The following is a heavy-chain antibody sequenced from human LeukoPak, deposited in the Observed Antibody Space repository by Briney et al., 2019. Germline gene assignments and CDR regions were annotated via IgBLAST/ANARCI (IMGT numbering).Heavy chain of an antibody. J-gene: IGHJ4*02. CDR1: GFTFSSYW. D-gene: IGHD6-19*01. Sequence: PGASLRLSCAASGFTFSSYWMSWVRQAPGKGLEWVGNIKPDGSEKYYVESVKGRFTISRDNATNSLYREMNSLRAEDTAVYYCARDSSSGWYDYWGQGTLVTVSS. V-gene: IGHV3-7*04. CDR2: IKPDGSEK. CDR3: ARDSSSGWYDY.